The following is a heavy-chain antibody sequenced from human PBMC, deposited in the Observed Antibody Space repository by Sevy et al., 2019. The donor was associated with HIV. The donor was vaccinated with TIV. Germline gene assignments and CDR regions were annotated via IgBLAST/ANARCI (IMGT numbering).Heavy chain of an antibody. J-gene: IGHJ3*02. V-gene: IGHV3-15*01. CDR2: IKSKTDGGTT. CDR1: GFTFSNAW. D-gene: IGHD1-26*01. Sequence: GGSLRLSCAASGFTFSNAWMSWVRQAPGKGLEWVGRIKSKTDGGTTDYAAPVKGRFTISRDDSKNTLYLQMNSLKTEDTAVYYCTTDLAGLIVAATWSAFDIWGQGTMVTVSS. CDR3: TTDLAGLIVAATWSAFDI.